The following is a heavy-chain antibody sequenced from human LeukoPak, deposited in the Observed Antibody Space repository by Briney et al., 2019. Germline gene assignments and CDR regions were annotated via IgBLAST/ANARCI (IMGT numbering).Heavy chain of an antibody. CDR2: IIPIFGTA. D-gene: IGHD3-3*01. CDR3: ARVNNKGYDFWSGYLLD. J-gene: IGHJ4*02. V-gene: IGHV1-69*13. Sequence: ASVKVSCKASGGTFSSYAISWVRQAPGQGLEWMGGIIPIFGTANYAQKFQGRVTITADESTSTAYMELSSLRSEDTAVYYCARVNNKGYDFWSGYLLDWGQGTLVTVSS. CDR1: GGTFSSYA.